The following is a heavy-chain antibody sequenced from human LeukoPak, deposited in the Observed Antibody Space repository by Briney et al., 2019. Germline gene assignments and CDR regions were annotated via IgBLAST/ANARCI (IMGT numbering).Heavy chain of an antibody. Sequence: GGSLRLSCAASGFTLSKHSMTWVRQAPGKGLECVAIIKQDGSEKYYVNSVKGRFTISRDNAKNSLYLQMNSLRVEDTAVYYCGREWAVDFWGQGTLVTVSS. V-gene: IGHV3-7*01. CDR3: GREWAVDF. J-gene: IGHJ4*02. CDR1: GFTLSKHS. CDR2: IKQDGSEK.